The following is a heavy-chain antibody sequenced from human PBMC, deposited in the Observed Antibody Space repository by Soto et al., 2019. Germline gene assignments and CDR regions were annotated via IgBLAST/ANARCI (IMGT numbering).Heavy chain of an antibody. Sequence: SETLSLTCTVSGGSISSYYWSWIRQPAGKGLEWIGRIYTSGSTNYNPSLKSRVTMSVDTSKNQFSLKLSSVTAADTAVYYCARRQEDYDSSGYYWDDAFDIWGQGXMVTV. D-gene: IGHD3-22*01. CDR1: GGSISSYY. V-gene: IGHV4-4*07. J-gene: IGHJ3*02. CDR3: ARRQEDYDSSGYYWDDAFDI. CDR2: IYTSGST.